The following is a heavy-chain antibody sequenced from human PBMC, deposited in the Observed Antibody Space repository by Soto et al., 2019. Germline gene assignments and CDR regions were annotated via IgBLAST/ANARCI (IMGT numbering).Heavy chain of an antibody. J-gene: IGHJ6*02. CDR2: IWYDGSNK. CDR1: GFTFSTYG. Sequence: QPGGSLRLSCAASGFTFSTYGMYWVRQAPGKGLEWVAVIWYDGSNKYCADSVKGRFTISRDNSKNTLYLQMNSLRAEDTAVYYCARSRVVLPAAWDYYYGMDVWGQGTTVTVSS. CDR3: ARSRVVLPAAWDYYYGMDV. V-gene: IGHV3-33*01. D-gene: IGHD2-2*01.